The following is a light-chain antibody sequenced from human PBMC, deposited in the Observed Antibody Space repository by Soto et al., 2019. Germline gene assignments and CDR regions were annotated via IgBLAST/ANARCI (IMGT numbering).Light chain of an antibody. CDR1: QNVRTNY. Sequence: DIVLTQSPGTLSVSKGERVTLSCRASQNVRTNYLAWYQQKPGQAPRLLIYGASTRASGIPERFSGSGSGTDFTLTISRLEPEDFAVYYCQQYYGSPGITFGQGTRLEIK. CDR3: QQYYGSPGIT. V-gene: IGKV3-20*01. CDR2: GAS. J-gene: IGKJ5*01.